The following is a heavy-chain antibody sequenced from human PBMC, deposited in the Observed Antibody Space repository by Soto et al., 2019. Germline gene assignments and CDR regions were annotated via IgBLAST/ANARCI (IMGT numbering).Heavy chain of an antibody. CDR2: INAGNGNT. J-gene: IGHJ5*02. CDR3: ASSLGRYCSGGRCYVGQPYNWFDP. Sequence: GASVKVSCKASGYTFTSYAMHWVRQAPGQRLEWMGWINAGNGNTKYSQKFQGRVTITRDTSASTAYMELSSLRSEDTAVYFCASSLGRYCSGGRCYVGQPYNWFDPWGQGTLVTVSS. CDR1: GYTFTSYA. D-gene: IGHD2-15*01. V-gene: IGHV1-3*01.